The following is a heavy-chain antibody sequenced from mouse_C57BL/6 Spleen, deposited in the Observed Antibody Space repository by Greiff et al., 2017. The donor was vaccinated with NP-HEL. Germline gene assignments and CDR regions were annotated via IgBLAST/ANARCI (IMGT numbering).Heavy chain of an antibody. Sequence: EVKLVESGGGLVQPGGSMKLSCAASGFTFSDAWMDWVRQSPEKGLEWVAEIRNKANNHATYYAESVKGRFTISRDDSKSSVYLQMNSLRAEDTGIYYCTHIYDGYPWYFDVWGTGTTVTVSS. CDR1: GFTFSDAW. J-gene: IGHJ1*03. D-gene: IGHD2-3*01. V-gene: IGHV6-6*01. CDR2: IRNKANNHAT. CDR3: THIYDGYPWYFDV.